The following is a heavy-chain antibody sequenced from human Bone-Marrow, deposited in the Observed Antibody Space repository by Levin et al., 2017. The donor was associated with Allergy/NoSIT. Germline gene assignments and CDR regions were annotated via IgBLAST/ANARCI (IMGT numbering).Heavy chain of an antibody. CDR1: GFTFDDYA. D-gene: IGHD5-18*01. J-gene: IGHJ4*02. Sequence: PGGSLRLSCAASGFTFDDYAMHWVRQAPGKGLEWVSGISWNRDDIAYADSVRGRFTISRDNAMNSLYLEMNSLTTEDTAVYYCAKGLGITWIQLVGHWGQGTLVTVSS. V-gene: IGHV3-9*01. CDR3: AKGLGITWIQLVGH. CDR2: ISWNRDDI.